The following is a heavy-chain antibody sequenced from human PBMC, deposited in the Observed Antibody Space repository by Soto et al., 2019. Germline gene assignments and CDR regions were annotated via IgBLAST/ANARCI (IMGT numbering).Heavy chain of an antibody. CDR1: GFTFSGSA. CDR2: IRSKANSYAT. V-gene: IGHV3-73*01. Sequence: GGSLRLSCAASGFTFSGSAMHWVRQASGKGLEWVGRIRSKANSYATAYAASVKGRFTISRDDSKNTAYLQMNSLKTEDTAVYYCTRLLTSDSSGSGGYWGQGTLVTVSS. J-gene: IGHJ4*02. D-gene: IGHD3-22*01. CDR3: TRLLTSDSSGSGGY.